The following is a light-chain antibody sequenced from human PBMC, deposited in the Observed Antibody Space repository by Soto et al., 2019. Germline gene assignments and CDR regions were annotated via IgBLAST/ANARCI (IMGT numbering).Light chain of an antibody. CDR3: QQRSKLPRT. V-gene: IGKV3-11*01. Sequence: IVMTQSPATLSVSPGERATLSCRASQSFSSYLAWYQQRPGRAPRLLIYGASNRATGIPARFSASGSETDFTLTISSLEPDDFAVYFCQQRSKLPRTFGGGTLLEIK. CDR2: GAS. CDR1: QSFSSY. J-gene: IGKJ5*01.